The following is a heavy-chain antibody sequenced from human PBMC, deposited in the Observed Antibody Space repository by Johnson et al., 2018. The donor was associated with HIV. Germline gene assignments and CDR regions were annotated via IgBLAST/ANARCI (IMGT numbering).Heavy chain of an antibody. Sequence: QVQLVESGGGVVQPGRSLRLSCAASGFTLSSYAIHWVRQAPGKGLEWVAVISYDGSNKYYADSVKARFTISRDSAKNSMYLQMNSLRGEDTALYYCARNPTTQESRLIGDFGALDIWGQGTMVTVSS. V-gene: IGHV3-30-3*01. CDR1: GFTLSSYA. CDR2: ISYDGSNK. J-gene: IGHJ3*02. CDR3: ARNPTTQESRLIGDFGALDI. D-gene: IGHD3-3*01.